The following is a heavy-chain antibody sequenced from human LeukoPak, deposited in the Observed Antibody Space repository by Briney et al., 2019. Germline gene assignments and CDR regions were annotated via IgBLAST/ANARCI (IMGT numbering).Heavy chain of an antibody. D-gene: IGHD1-26*01. CDR1: GGSISSSSYY. J-gene: IGHJ4*02. Sequence: SETLSLTCTVSGGSISSSSYYWGWIRQPPGTGLEWIGSIYYSGSTYYNPSLKSRVTISVDTSKNQFSLKLSSVTAADTAVYYCASPRGELLQDPFDYWGQGTLVTVSS. CDR2: IYYSGST. V-gene: IGHV4-39*01. CDR3: ASPRGELLQDPFDY.